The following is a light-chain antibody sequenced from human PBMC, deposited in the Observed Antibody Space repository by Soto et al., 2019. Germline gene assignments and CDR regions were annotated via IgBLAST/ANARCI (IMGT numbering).Light chain of an antibody. CDR1: SSDIGSYNY. V-gene: IGLV2-14*01. CDR3: SSYTSSTTLV. Sequence: QSVLTQPPSVSGSPGQSITISCTGTSSDIGSYNYVSWYQQNPGKAPKLMIYDVSNRPSGISNRFSGSKSGNTASLTISGLQAEDEADYYCSSYTSSTTLVFGGGTKLTVL. J-gene: IGLJ2*01. CDR2: DVS.